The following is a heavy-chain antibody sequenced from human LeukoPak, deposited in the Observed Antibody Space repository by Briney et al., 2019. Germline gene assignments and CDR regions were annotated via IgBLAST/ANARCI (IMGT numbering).Heavy chain of an antibody. J-gene: IGHJ5*02. CDR1: GGSISGYY. Sequence: SETLSLACTVSGGSISGYYWSWIRQPAGKGLEWIGRIYSSGSTIYSPSLNSRVTVSVDTSKNQFFLKLSSVTAADTAVYYCARDTDYTPDNWFDPWGQGILVTVPS. V-gene: IGHV4-4*07. CDR2: IYSSGST. CDR3: ARDTDYTPDNWFDP. D-gene: IGHD2-15*01.